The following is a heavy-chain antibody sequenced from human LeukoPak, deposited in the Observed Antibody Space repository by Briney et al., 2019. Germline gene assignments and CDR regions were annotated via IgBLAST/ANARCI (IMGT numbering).Heavy chain of an antibody. CDR2: IYTSGST. J-gene: IGHJ4*02. CDR1: GGSISSYY. D-gene: IGHD3-22*01. V-gene: IGHV4-4*07. CDR3: ARADYYDSSGYYFPGFDY. Sequence: SETLSLTCTVSGGSISSYYWRWVRQPAGKGLEWIGRIYTSGSTNYNPSRKSRVTMSVDTSTNQFSLKLSSVTAADTAVYYCARADYYDSSGYYFPGFDYWGQGTLVTVSS.